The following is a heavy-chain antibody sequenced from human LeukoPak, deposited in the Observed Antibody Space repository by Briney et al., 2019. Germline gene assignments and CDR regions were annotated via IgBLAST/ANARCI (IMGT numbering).Heavy chain of an antibody. CDR1: GFTFSSYA. D-gene: IGHD3-22*01. V-gene: IGHV3-30-3*01. CDR2: ISYDGSNK. CDR3: ARGSPSGYPYYYYYMDV. Sequence: GGSLRLSCAASGFTFSSYAMHWVRQAPGKGLEWVAVISYDGSNKYYADSVKGRFTISRDNSKNTLYLQMNSLRAEDTAVYYCARGSPSGYPYYYYYMDVWGKGTTVTVSS. J-gene: IGHJ6*03.